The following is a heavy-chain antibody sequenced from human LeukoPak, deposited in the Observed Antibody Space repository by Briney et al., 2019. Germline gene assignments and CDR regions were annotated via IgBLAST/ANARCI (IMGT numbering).Heavy chain of an antibody. D-gene: IGHD3-10*01. J-gene: IGHJ5*02. CDR3: ARGGITMVRRRWFDP. CDR1: GFSIDDYG. V-gene: IGHV3-20*01. Sequence: PGGSLRLSCAASGFSIDDYGMSWVRQAPGKGLEWVSGMNWNGGSTGYADSVKGRFTISKDNAKNSLYLQMNSLRDEDTAFYHCARGGITMVRRRWFDPWGQGTLVTVSS. CDR2: MNWNGGST.